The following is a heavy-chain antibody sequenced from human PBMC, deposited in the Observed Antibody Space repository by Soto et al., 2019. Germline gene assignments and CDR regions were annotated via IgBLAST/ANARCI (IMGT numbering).Heavy chain of an antibody. V-gene: IGHV1-69*13. CDR3: ARGPSHYYDSSGSLYYFDY. J-gene: IGHJ4*02. CDR1: GGTFSSYA. CDR2: IIPIFGTA. D-gene: IGHD3-22*01. Sequence: GASVKVSCKASGGTFSSYAISWVRQAPGQGLDWMGGIIPIFGTANYAQKFQGRVTITADESTSTAYMELSSLRSEDTAVYYCARGPSHYYDSSGSLYYFDYWGQGTLVTVSS.